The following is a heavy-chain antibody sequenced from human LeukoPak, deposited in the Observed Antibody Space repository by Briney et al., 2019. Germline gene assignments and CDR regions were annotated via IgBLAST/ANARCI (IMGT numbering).Heavy chain of an antibody. J-gene: IGHJ6*03. Sequence: PSQTLSLTCTVSGGSFSSGCYCWIWIPQPDGQGLEWIGHICRSRNSNPNPYLQSRVTISVDTSKSQFSLKLSTVTAADTAVYYCARDAGTVLRGSRRGYDGNYYYMDVWGKGTTVTISS. CDR2: ICRSRNS. V-gene: IGHV4-61*09. CDR1: GGSFSSGCYC. CDR3: ARDAGTVLRGSRRGYDGNYYYMDV. D-gene: IGHD3-10*01.